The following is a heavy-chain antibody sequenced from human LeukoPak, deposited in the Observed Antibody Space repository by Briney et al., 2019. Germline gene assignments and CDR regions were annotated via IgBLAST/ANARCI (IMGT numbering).Heavy chain of an antibody. J-gene: IGHJ3*02. Sequence: PSETLSLTCTVSGGSIINRSYYWDWIRQPPGKGLEWIGSIYYSGTTYYNPSLKSRVTISVDASKNQFSLKLSSVTAADTAVYYCARALPSMIVVVIDAFDIWGQGTMVTVSS. CDR3: ARALPSMIVVVIDAFDI. D-gene: IGHD3-22*01. CDR2: IYYSGTT. CDR1: GGSIINRSYY. V-gene: IGHV4-39*07.